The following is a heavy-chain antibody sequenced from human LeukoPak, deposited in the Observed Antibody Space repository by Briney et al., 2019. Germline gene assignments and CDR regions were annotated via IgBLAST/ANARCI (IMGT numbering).Heavy chain of an antibody. D-gene: IGHD3-22*01. CDR3: ARDEYYYDSIRFDY. CDR2: ISAYNGNA. CDR1: GYTFTSYG. V-gene: IGHV1-18*01. Sequence: ASVSVSCSSAGYTFTSYGISWVRQAPGQGLERMGWISAYNGNANYAQKLQGRVTMTTDKSTSTAYMELRSLRSDDTAVYYCARDEYYYDSIRFDYWGQGTLVTVSS. J-gene: IGHJ4*02.